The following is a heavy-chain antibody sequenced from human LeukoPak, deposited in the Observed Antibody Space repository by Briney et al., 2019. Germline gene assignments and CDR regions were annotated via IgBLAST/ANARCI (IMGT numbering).Heavy chain of an antibody. Sequence: GGSLRLSCAASGFMFSTYEMNWVRQAPGKGLEWVSYISSSGSTIYYADSVKGRFTISRDNAKNSLYLQMNSLRAEDTAVYYCAELGITMIGGVWGKGTTVTISS. D-gene: IGHD3-10*02. V-gene: IGHV3-48*03. J-gene: IGHJ6*04. CDR1: GFMFSTYE. CDR2: ISSSGSTI. CDR3: AELGITMIGGV.